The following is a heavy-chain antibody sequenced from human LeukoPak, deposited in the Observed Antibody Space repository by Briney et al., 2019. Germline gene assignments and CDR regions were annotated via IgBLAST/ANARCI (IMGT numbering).Heavy chain of an antibody. J-gene: IGHJ5*02. CDR1: GYTFTGYY. Sequence: ASVKVSCKASGYTFTGYYMHWVRQAPGQGLEWMGWINPNSGGTNYAQKFQGRVTMTRDTSISTAYMELSSLRSEDTAVYYCARDRGTVTTKYNWFDPWGQGTLVTVSS. V-gene: IGHV1-2*02. CDR3: ARDRGTVTTKYNWFDP. CDR2: INPNSGGT. D-gene: IGHD4-17*01.